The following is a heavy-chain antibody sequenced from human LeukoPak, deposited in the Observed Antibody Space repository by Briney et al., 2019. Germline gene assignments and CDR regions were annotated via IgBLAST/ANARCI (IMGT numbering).Heavy chain of an antibody. V-gene: IGHV3-23*01. Sequence: GGSLRISCPVSGFTFSSYEMNWVRQAPGKGLEWVSTIRSNGATASNADSVKGRFTISRDNSKNTVYLQVNSLRVEDTAIYYCARGQEFDDGVFDSWGQGTLVTVSS. CDR3: ARGQEFDDGVFDS. CDR2: IRSNGATA. D-gene: IGHD1-1*01. CDR1: GFTFSSYE. J-gene: IGHJ4*02.